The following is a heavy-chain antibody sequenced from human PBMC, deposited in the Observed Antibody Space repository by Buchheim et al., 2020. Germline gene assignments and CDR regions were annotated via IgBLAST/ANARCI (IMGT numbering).Heavy chain of an antibody. V-gene: IGHV3-30*18. D-gene: IGHD1-26*01. J-gene: IGHJ4*02. Sequence: QVQLVESGGGVVQPGRSLRLSCAASGFTFSSYGMHWVRQAPGKGLEWVAVISYDGSNKYYADSVKGRFTISRDNYKNTLYLQMNSLRAEDTAVYYCAKEEGTWELPDYWGQGTL. CDR2: ISYDGSNK. CDR1: GFTFSSYG. CDR3: AKEEGTWELPDY.